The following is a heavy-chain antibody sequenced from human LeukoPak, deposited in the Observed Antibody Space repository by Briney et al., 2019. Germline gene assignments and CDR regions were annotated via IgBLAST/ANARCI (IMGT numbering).Heavy chain of an antibody. CDR2: LYSDGNT. J-gene: IGHJ4*02. D-gene: IGHD1-14*01. CDR3: ARGVEPLAANTLAY. CDR1: GVTVITND. V-gene: IGHV3-53*01. Sequence: GGSLRLSCAASGVTVITNDMTWVRQAPGKGLEWGSVLYSDGNTKYADSVQGRFTISRDNSQQTMYLEMNSLSPDDTAVYYCARGVEPLAANTLAYWGQGTLVTVSS.